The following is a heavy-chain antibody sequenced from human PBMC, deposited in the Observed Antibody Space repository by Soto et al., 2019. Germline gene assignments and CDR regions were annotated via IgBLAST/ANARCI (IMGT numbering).Heavy chain of an antibody. V-gene: IGHV1-69*13. CDR3: AREVTIFGVVIPTYYYYGMDV. J-gene: IGHJ6*02. D-gene: IGHD3-3*01. Sequence: GASVKVSCKASGGTFSSYAISWVRQAPGQGLEWMGGIIPIFGTANYAQKFQGRVTITADESTSTAYMELSSLGSEDTAVYYCAREVTIFGVVIPTYYYYGMDVWGQGTTVTVSS. CDR2: IIPIFGTA. CDR1: GGTFSSYA.